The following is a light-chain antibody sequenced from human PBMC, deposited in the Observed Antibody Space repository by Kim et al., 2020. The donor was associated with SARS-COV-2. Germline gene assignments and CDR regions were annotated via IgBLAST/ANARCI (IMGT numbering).Light chain of an antibody. V-gene: IGLV3-1*01. CDR1: KLGDKY. CDR2: QDS. CDR3: QAWDSSTRV. Sequence: VSPGKTASITGSGDKLGDKYACWYQQKPGQSPVLVIYQDSKRPSGIPERFSGSNSGNTATLTISGTQAMDEADYYCQAWDSSTRVFGGGTKVTVL. J-gene: IGLJ3*02.